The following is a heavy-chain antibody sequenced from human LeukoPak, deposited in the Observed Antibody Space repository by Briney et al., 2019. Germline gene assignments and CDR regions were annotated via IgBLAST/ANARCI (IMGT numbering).Heavy chain of an antibody. CDR1: GGSISSGSYY. J-gene: IGHJ3*02. Sequence: PSQTLSLTCTVSGGSISSGSYYWSWIRQPAGKGLEWIGRIYTSGSTYYNPSLKSRVTISVDTSKNQFSLKLSSVTAADTAVYYCARGVVVAAKDAFDIWGQGTMVTVSS. CDR3: ARGVVVAAKDAFDI. D-gene: IGHD2-15*01. CDR2: IYTSGST. V-gene: IGHV4-61*02.